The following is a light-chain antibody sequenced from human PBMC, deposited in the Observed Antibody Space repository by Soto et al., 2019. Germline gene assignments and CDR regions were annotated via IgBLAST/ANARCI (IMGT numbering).Light chain of an antibody. V-gene: IGKV3D-15*01. CDR2: GAS. CDR1: QSVSSN. J-gene: IGKJ3*01. Sequence: EIVLTQSPATLSVSPGERATLSCRASQSVSSNLAWYQQKPGQAPRLLIYGASSRATGIPDRFSGSGSGTDFTLTISRLEPEDFAVYFCQQYDNLPLTFGPGTKVDIK. CDR3: QQYDNLPLT.